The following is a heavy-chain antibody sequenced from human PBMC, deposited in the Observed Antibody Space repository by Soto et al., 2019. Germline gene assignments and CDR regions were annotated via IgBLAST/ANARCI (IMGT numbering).Heavy chain of an antibody. CDR3: ARDPDGGYNYYGMDV. V-gene: IGHV3-21*01. Sequence: GGSLRLSCAASGFTFSSYSMNWVRQAPGKGLEWVSSISSSSSYIYHADSVKGRFTISRDNAKNSLYLQMNSLRAEDTAVYYCARDPDGGYNYYGMDVWGQGTTVTVSS. CDR1: GFTFSSYS. CDR2: ISSSSSYI. J-gene: IGHJ6*02.